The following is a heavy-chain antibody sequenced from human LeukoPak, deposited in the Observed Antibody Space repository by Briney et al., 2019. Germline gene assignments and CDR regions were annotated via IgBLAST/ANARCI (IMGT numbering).Heavy chain of an antibody. D-gene: IGHD3-22*01. Sequence: SETLSLTCAVYGGSFSGYYWSWIRQPPGKGLEWIGEINHSGSTNYNPSLKSRVTVSVDTSKNQFSLKLSSVTAADTAVYYCASSSGYYHGAFDIWGQGTMVTVSS. J-gene: IGHJ3*02. V-gene: IGHV4-34*01. CDR2: INHSGST. CDR1: GGSFSGYY. CDR3: ASSSGYYHGAFDI.